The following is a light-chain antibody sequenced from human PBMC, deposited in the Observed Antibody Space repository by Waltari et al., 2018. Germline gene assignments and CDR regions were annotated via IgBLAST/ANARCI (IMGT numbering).Light chain of an antibody. CDR2: YDD. J-gene: IGLJ3*02. CDR1: RANIGNNV. Sequence: QSLLTQPPSVSEAPGQRVTISCSGSRANIGNNVLNWYQQPPGKPPKLLIYYDDLLPSGVSDRFSGSKSGTSASLAISGLQSEDEADYCCAAWDDSLNGVVFGGGTKLTVL. CDR3: AAWDDSLNGVV. V-gene: IGLV1-36*01.